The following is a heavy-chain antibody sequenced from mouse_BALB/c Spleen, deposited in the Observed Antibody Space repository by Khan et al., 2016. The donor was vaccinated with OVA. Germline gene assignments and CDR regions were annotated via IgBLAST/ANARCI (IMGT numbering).Heavy chain of an antibody. CDR1: GFTFSTYG. J-gene: IGHJ3*01. D-gene: IGHD1-1*01. CDR3: ARLAYYYDSEGFAY. Sequence: EVELVESGGDLVKPGGSLKLSCAASGFTFSTYGMSWVRQTPDKRLEWVATVSTGGGYTYYPDSVKGRFTISRDNAKNTLYPQMSSLKSEDTDMFYCARLAYYYDSEGFAYWGQGTLVTVSA. V-gene: IGHV5-6*01. CDR2: VSTGGGYT.